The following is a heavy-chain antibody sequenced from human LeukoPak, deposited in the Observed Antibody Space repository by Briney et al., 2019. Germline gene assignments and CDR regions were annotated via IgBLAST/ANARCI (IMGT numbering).Heavy chain of an antibody. CDR1: GFTFSSYD. D-gene: IGHD3-9*01. V-gene: IGHV3-30*18. J-gene: IGHJ4*02. CDR3: AKDIRYEGYFDY. CDR2: ISYDGTNK. Sequence: PGRSLRLSCAASGFTFSSYDMHWVRQAPGKGLEWVAVISYDGTNKYYADSVKGRFTISRDNSKNTLYLQTNSLRAEDTAVYYCAKDIRYEGYFDYWGQGTLVTVSS.